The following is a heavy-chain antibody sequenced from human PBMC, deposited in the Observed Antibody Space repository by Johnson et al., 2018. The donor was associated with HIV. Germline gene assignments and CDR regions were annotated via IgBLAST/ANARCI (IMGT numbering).Heavy chain of an antibody. CDR1: GFTVSANY. Sequence: VQLVESGGDLVQPGGSLRLSCTASGFTVSANYMSWVRQAPGKGLEWVSVIYSGGSTYYADSVKGRFIISRDNSKNTLNLQMNSLRAEDTAVYYCARDIAAAGPMDAFDIWGQGTMVTVSS. D-gene: IGHD6-13*01. V-gene: IGHV3-66*01. CDR3: ARDIAAAGPMDAFDI. CDR2: IYSGGST. J-gene: IGHJ3*02.